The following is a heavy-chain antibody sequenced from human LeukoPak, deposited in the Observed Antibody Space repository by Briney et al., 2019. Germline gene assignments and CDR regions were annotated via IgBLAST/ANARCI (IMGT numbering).Heavy chain of an antibody. CDR2: IYYSGST. J-gene: IGHJ4*02. CDR3: ASQWYYFDY. Sequence: SXTLSLTCTVYGGSISSSSYYWGWIRQPPGKGLEWIGSIYYSGSTYYNPSLKSRVTISVDTSKNQFSLKLSSVTAADTAVYYCASQWYYFDYWGQGTLVTVSS. D-gene: IGHD2-15*01. CDR1: GGSISSSSYY. V-gene: IGHV4-39*01.